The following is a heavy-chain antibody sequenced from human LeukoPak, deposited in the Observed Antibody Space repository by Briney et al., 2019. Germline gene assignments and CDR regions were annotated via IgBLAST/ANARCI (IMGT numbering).Heavy chain of an antibody. CDR3: ARDGGYSYGYYAFDI. Sequence: PGGSLRLSCAASGFTFSSYSMNWVRQAPGKGLEWVSSISSSSSYIYYADSVKGRFTISRDNAKNSLYLQMNSLRAEDTAVYYCARDGGYSYGYYAFDIWGQGTMVTVSS. J-gene: IGHJ3*02. CDR2: ISSSSSYI. CDR1: GFTFSSYS. D-gene: IGHD5-18*01. V-gene: IGHV3-21*01.